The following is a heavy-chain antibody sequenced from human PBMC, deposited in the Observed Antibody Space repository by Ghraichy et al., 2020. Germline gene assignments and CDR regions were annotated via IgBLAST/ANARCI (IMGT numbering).Heavy chain of an antibody. CDR3: ARRRVGVPFDY. Sequence: SETLSLTCAVYGGSFSGYYWSWIRQPPGKGLEWIGEINHSGSTNYNPSLKSRVTISVDTSKNQFSLKLSSVTAADTAVYYCARRRVGVPFDYWGQGTLVTVSS. CDR1: GGSFSGYY. V-gene: IGHV4-34*01. D-gene: IGHD1-26*01. J-gene: IGHJ4*02. CDR2: INHSGST.